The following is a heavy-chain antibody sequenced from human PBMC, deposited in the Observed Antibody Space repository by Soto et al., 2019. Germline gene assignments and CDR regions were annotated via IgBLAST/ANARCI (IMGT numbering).Heavy chain of an antibody. CDR1: GFTFTSYA. J-gene: IGHJ4*02. CDR3: AKVGGSLRLLDY. Sequence: SGGSLRLSCAASGFTFTSYAMHWVRQAPGKGLEWVALISHDGRDKYYGDSVKGRFTISRDNSKNTVYLQADSLRAEDTAVYFCAKVGGSLRLLDYWGEGTLVTVS. D-gene: IGHD3-3*01. CDR2: ISHDGRDK. V-gene: IGHV3-30*18.